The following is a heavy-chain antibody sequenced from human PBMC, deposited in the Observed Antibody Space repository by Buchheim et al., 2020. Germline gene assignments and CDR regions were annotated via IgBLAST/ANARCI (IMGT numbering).Heavy chain of an antibody. Sequence: EVQLVESGGGLVQPGGSLRLSCAASGFTFSSYWMSWVRQAPGKGLEWVANINEDGSEKYYVDSVKGRITISRDNAQNSLYLQMNSLRAEDTAVYYCARGDKVGSVDPWGQGTL. J-gene: IGHJ5*02. CDR3: ARGDKVGSVDP. V-gene: IGHV3-7*01. CDR2: INEDGSEK. D-gene: IGHD3-10*01. CDR1: GFTFSSYW.